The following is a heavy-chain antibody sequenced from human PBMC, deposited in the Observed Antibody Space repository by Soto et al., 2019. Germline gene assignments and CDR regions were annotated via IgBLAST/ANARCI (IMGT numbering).Heavy chain of an antibody. CDR1: GFTISSHW. V-gene: IGHV3-74*01. CDR3: ARSYSGPYGRFDP. Sequence: GGSLRLSCAASGFTISSHWMHWVRQAPGKGLVWVSRIKSDGSSTNYADSVKGRFIISRDNAKNTLYLQMNSLRTEDTAVYYCARSYSGPYGRFDPWGQGTLVTGSS. D-gene: IGHD1-26*01. J-gene: IGHJ5*02. CDR2: IKSDGSST.